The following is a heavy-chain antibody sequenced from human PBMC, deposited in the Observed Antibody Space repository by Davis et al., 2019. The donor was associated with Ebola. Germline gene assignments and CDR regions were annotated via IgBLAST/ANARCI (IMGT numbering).Heavy chain of an antibody. CDR1: GFTFTSSA. CDR3: ARGDDWFDP. D-gene: IGHD3-10*01. CDR2: IVVGSGNT. Sequence: SVKVSCKASGFTFTSSAVQWVRQARGQRLEWIGWIVVGSGNTNYAQKFQERVTMTRDTSISTAYMELSRLRSDDTAVYYCARGDDWFDPWGQGTLVTVSS. J-gene: IGHJ5*02. V-gene: IGHV1-58*01.